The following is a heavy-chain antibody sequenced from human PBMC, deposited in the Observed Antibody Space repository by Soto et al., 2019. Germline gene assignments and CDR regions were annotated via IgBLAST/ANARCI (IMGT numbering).Heavy chain of an antibody. CDR1: GGTFSSYA. V-gene: IGHV1-69*01. D-gene: IGHD3-22*01. CDR2: IIPIFGTP. CDR3: ASDPLIYVSSGYSGFDY. J-gene: IGHJ4*02. Sequence: QVQLVQSGAEVKKPGSSVKVSCKASGGTFSSYAISWVRQAPGQGLEWMGGIIPIFGTPNYAQKFQGRVTITADESTSTAYMELSSLRSEDTAVYYCASDPLIYVSSGYSGFDYWGQGTLVTVSS.